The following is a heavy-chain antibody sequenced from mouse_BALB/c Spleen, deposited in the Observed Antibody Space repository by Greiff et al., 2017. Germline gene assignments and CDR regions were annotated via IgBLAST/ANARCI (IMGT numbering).Heavy chain of an antibody. CDR3: TRVGGTTVDWYFDV. D-gene: IGHD1-1*01. V-gene: IGHV5-6-4*01. CDR2: ISSGGSYT. CDR1: GFTFSSYT. Sequence: EVKVVESGGGLVKPGGSLKLSCAASGFTFSSYTMSWVRQTPEKRLEWVATISSGGSYTYYPDSVKGRFTISRDNAKNTLYLQMSSLKSEDTAMYYCTRVGGTTVDWYFDVWGAGTTVTVSS. J-gene: IGHJ1*01.